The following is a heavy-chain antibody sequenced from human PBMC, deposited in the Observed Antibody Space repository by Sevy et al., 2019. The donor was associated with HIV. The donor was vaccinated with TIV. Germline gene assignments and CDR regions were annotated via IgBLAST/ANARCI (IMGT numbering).Heavy chain of an antibody. CDR2: ISFDGRNK. CDR3: ARDHCTDGACFRSGYFDY. V-gene: IGHV3-30*04. D-gene: IGHD2-8*01. CDR1: GFTFADHA. J-gene: IGHJ4*02. Sequence: GGSLRLSCAASGFTFADHAFHWVRQAPGKGLEWVAIISFDGRNKRLAESVKGRFTISRDDSKNRVYLQRTSLRPEDTAVYYCARDHCTDGACFRSGYFDYWGQGTLVTVSS.